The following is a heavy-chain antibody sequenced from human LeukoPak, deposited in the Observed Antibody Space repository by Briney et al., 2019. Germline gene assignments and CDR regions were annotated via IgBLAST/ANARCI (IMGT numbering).Heavy chain of an antibody. CDR3: ARACSYGYTGLFWFDP. CDR2: TYYRSKWYN. D-gene: IGHD5-18*01. J-gene: IGHJ5*02. Sequence: SQTLSLTFAISGDSVSSNSVAWNWIRQSPSRGLEWLGRTYYRSKWYNDYAVSVKSRITINPDTSKNQFSLQLNSVTPEDTAVYYCARACSYGYTGLFWFDPWGQGTLVTVSS. CDR1: GDSVSSNSVA. V-gene: IGHV6-1*01.